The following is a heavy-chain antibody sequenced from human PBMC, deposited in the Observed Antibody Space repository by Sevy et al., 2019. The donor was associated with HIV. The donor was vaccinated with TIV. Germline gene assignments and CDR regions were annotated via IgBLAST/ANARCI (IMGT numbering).Heavy chain of an antibody. Sequence: GGSLRLSCAASGFTFSSYAMSWVRQAPGKGLEWVSAISGSGGSTYYADSVKGRFTISRDNSKNTLYLQMNSLSAEDTDVYYCAQVDYDILTGYDEGPQFLDYWGQGTLVTVSS. D-gene: IGHD3-9*01. CDR2: ISGSGGST. V-gene: IGHV3-23*01. J-gene: IGHJ4*02. CDR3: AQVDYDILTGYDEGPQFLDY. CDR1: GFTFSSYA.